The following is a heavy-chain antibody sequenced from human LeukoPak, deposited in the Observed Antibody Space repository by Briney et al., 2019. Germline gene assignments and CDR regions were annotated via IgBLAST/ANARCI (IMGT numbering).Heavy chain of an antibody. V-gene: IGHV3-11*01. J-gene: IGHJ4*02. CDR1: GFTFSDYY. CDR2: ISSRGRTI. Sequence: GGSLRLSCAASGFTFSDYYMSWIRQARGKGREWGSYISSRGRTIYYADAVKGRFTISRDNAKNSLYLQMNSLRAEDTAVYYCASGEGSGSSLRTDFGYWGQGTLVTVSS. CDR3: ASGEGSGSSLRTDFGY. D-gene: IGHD3-22*01.